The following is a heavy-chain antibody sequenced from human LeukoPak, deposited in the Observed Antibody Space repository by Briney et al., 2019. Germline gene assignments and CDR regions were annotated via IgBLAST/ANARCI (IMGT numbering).Heavy chain of an antibody. CDR2: INHSGST. D-gene: IGHD4-11*01. J-gene: IGHJ3*02. V-gene: IGHV4-34*01. Sequence: SETLSLTCAVYGGSFSGYYWSWIRQPPGKGLEWIGEINHSGSTNYNPSLKSRVTISVDTSKNQFSLKLSSVTAADTAVYYCARDIYYDYSNGWAFDIWGLGTMVTVSS. CDR3: ARDIYYDYSNGWAFDI. CDR1: GGSFSGYY.